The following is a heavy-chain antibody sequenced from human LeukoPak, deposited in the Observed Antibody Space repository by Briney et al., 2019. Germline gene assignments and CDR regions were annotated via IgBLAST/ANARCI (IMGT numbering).Heavy chain of an antibody. CDR1: GFSLSTSRVG. V-gene: IGHV2-5*01. Sequence: SGPTLVKPTQTLTLTCTFSGFSLSTSRVGVGWIRQPPGKALDWLALIYWNDDKRYSPSLKSRLTIIKDTSKNQVVLTMTNMDPVDTATYYCAQAPYYDFWSGYPYFDYWGQGTLVTVSS. D-gene: IGHD3-3*01. CDR2: IYWNDDK. CDR3: AQAPYYDFWSGYPYFDY. J-gene: IGHJ4*02.